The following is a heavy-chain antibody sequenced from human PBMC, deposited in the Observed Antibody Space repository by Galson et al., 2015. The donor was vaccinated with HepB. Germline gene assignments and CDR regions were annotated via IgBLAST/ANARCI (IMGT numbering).Heavy chain of an antibody. CDR1: GDSVSSDSTA. D-gene: IGHD2-8*01. Sequence: CAISGDSVSSDSTAWSWIRQSPSRGLEWLGRTYYRSKWYNDYAISVKSRIVINADTSENQFSLQLNSVTPEDTAVYYCARVSKGFGYCTTTTCNAFNSWGQGTLVTVSS. V-gene: IGHV6-1*01. CDR3: ARVSKGFGYCTTTTCNAFNS. CDR2: TYYRSKWYN. J-gene: IGHJ4*02.